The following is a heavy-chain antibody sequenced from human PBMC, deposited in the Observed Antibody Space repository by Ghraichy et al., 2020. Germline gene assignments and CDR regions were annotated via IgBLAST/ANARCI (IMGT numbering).Heavy chain of an antibody. Sequence: GGSLRLSCAASGFTFSSYSMNWGRQSPGKGLEWVSYISSSGGTIHYADSVKGRFTISRDNAKNSVYLQMNSLRSEDTAVYYCARGGEGFDYWGQGTLVTVSS. CDR2: ISSSGGTI. D-gene: IGHD3-16*01. V-gene: IGHV3-48*01. J-gene: IGHJ4*02. CDR3: ARGGEGFDY. CDR1: GFTFSSYS.